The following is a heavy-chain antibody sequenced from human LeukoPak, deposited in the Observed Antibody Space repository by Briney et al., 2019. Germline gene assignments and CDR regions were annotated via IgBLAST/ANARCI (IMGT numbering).Heavy chain of an antibody. Sequence: ASVKVSCKASGYTFTSYGISWVRQAPGQGLEWMGWISAYNCNTNYAQKLQGRVTMTTDTSTSTAYMELRSLRSDDTAVYYCARSIAAAGTWWFGPWGQGTLVTVSS. D-gene: IGHD6-13*01. CDR1: GYTFTSYG. CDR2: ISAYNCNT. J-gene: IGHJ5*02. CDR3: ARSIAAAGTWWFGP. V-gene: IGHV1-18*04.